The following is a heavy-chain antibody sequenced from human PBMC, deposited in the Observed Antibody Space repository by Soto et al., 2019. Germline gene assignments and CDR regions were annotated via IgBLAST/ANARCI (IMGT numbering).Heavy chain of an antibody. V-gene: IGHV1-69*13. D-gene: IGHD2-2*02. CDR1: GGTFSSYA. CDR2: IIPIFGTA. J-gene: IGHJ5*02. Sequence: SVKVSCKASGGTFSSYAISWVRQAPGQGLEWMGGIIPIFGTANYAQKFQGRVTITADESTSTAYMELSSLRSEDTAVYYCAREGAAIGGNWLDPWGQGTLVTVSS. CDR3: AREGAAIGGNWLDP.